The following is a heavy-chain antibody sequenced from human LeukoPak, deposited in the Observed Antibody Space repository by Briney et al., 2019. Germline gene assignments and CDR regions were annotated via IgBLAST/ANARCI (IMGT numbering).Heavy chain of an antibody. D-gene: IGHD5-24*01. CDR3: GRRIRYRNYL. CDR2: IYGYGAT. CDR1: GGSIINYY. J-gene: IGHJ4*02. V-gene: IGHV4-59*01. Sequence: SETLSLTCDVSGGSIINYYLTWVRQPPGKGLEWIGYIYGYGATNYNPSLKSRVTISLDTSKNQYSLTLTSVNGGNTAVYYCGRRIRYRNYLWGQGTLNTVSS.